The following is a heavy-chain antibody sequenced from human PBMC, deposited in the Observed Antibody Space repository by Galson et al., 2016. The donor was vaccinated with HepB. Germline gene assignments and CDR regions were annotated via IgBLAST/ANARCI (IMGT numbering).Heavy chain of an antibody. CDR1: GFTFSTYY. D-gene: IGHD6-13*01. CDR2: ISNSGVNT. V-gene: IGHV3-11*06. J-gene: IGHJ5*02. Sequence: SLRLSCAASGFTFSTYYMSWVRQAPGRGLEWVAYISNSGVNTHYAGSVNGRFTISRDNAKNSLFLQMNSLRGEDTALYYWARDRTARAAVDLWGQGTLVTVAS. CDR3: ARDRTARAAVDL.